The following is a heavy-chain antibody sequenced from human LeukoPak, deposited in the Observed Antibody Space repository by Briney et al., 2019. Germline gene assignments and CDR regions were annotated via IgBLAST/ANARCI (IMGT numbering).Heavy chain of an antibody. CDR2: ISYDGSNK. CDR1: GFTFSSYA. D-gene: IGHD6-13*01. V-gene: IGHV3-30*04. CDR3: ARAGLGIAAFDY. Sequence: GGSLRLSCAASGFTFSSYAMHWVRQAPGKGLEWVAIISYDGSNKYYADSEKGRFTISRDNSKNTLYLQMNSLRTEDTAVYYCARAGLGIAAFDYWGQGTLVTVSS. J-gene: IGHJ4*02.